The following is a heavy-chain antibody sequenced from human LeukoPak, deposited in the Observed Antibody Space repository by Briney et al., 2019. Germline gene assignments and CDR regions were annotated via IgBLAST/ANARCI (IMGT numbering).Heavy chain of an antibody. CDR2: IIPIFGTA. J-gene: IGHJ5*02. D-gene: IGHD1-7*01. V-gene: IGHV1-69*05. CDR1: GGTFSSYA. Sequence: ASVKVSCKASGGTFSSYAISWVRQAPGQGLEWMGGIIPIFGTANYAQKFQGRVTITTDESTSTAYMELSSLRSGDTAVYYCARSPQTGTTERYWFDPWGQGTLVTVSS. CDR3: ARSPQTGTTERYWFDP.